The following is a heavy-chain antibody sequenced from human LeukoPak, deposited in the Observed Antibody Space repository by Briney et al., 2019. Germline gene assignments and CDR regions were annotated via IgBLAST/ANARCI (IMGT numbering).Heavy chain of an antibody. V-gene: IGHV4-39*01. CDR1: GGSISSGSYY. CDR3: ARQAGYCSGGGCYYKY. CDR2: IYYSGST. Sequence: PSETLSLTCTVSGGSISSGSYYWGWIRQPPGKGLEWIGSIYYSGSTYYNPSLKSRITISVDTSKNQFSLKLSSVSAADTGVYYCARQAGYCSGGGCYYKYWGQGTLVTVAS. J-gene: IGHJ1*01. D-gene: IGHD2-15*01.